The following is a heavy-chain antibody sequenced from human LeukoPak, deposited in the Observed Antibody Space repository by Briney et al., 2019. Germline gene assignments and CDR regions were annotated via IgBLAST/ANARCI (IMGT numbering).Heavy chain of an antibody. J-gene: IGHJ6*03. D-gene: IGHD1-7*01. CDR1: GFTFSDYY. CDR2: ISSSGSTI. Sequence: GGSLRLSCAASGFTFSDYYMSWIRQAPGKGLEWVSYISSSGSTIYYADSVKGRFTISRDNAKNSLYLQMNSLRAEDTAVYYCAREEYNWNYGYYYYYMDVWGKGTTVTVSS. CDR3: AREEYNWNYGYYYYYMDV. V-gene: IGHV3-11*01.